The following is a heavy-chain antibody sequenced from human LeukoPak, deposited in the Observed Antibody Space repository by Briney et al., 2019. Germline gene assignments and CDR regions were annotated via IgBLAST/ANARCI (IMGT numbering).Heavy chain of an antibody. Sequence: GGSLRLSCAASGFTFSTYWMHWVRQAPGKGLVWVSRISSDGSITSYADSVKGRFAISRDNAKNTLYLQMNSLRAEDTAVYYCARHLNYYLDYWGQGTLVTVSS. CDR2: ISSDGSIT. D-gene: IGHD3-10*01. J-gene: IGHJ4*02. V-gene: IGHV3-74*01. CDR3: ARHLNYYLDY. CDR1: GFTFSTYW.